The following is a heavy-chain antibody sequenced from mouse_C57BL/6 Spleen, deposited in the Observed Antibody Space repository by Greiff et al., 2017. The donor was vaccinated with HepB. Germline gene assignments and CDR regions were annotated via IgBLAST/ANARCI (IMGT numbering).Heavy chain of an antibody. Sequence: VQLQQPGAELVMPGASVKLSCKASGYTFTSYWMHWVKQRPGQGLEWIGEIDPSDSYTNYNQKFKGKSTLTVDKSSSTAYMQLSSLTSEDSAVYYCARRGNYGNSGFAYWGQGTLVTVSA. V-gene: IGHV1-69*01. D-gene: IGHD2-1*01. CDR1: GYTFTSYW. CDR3: ARRGNYGNSGFAY. CDR2: IDPSDSYT. J-gene: IGHJ3*01.